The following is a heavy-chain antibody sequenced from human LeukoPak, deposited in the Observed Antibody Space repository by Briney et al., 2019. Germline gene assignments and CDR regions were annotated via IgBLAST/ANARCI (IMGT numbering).Heavy chain of an antibody. D-gene: IGHD3-22*01. CDR3: ARGPRGYYDATGSARYFDY. J-gene: IGHJ4*02. V-gene: IGHV4-30-2*01. CDR1: GGSITSGDFS. CDR2: IYLNGKT. Sequence: SETLSLTCAVSGGSITSGDFSWSRIRQPPGKGLEWIGYIYLNGKTSYNPSLKSRVTISGDRSKNHFSLKLHSVTAADTAIYYCARGPRGYYDATGSARYFDYWGRGTLVTVSS.